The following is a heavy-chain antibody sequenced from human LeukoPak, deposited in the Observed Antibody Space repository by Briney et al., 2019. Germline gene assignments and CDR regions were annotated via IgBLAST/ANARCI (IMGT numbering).Heavy chain of an antibody. CDR2: IRHDGSNK. CDR1: GFTVSSNY. D-gene: IGHD1-20*01. V-gene: IGHV3-30*02. J-gene: IGHJ6*03. Sequence: GGSLRLSCAASGFTVSSNYMSWVRQAPGKGLEWVAFIRHDGSNKYYADSVKGRFTISRDNSKTTVYLQMNSLRVEDTAVYYCARDGGPNWNGNFYYMDVWGKGTTVTVSS. CDR3: ARDGGPNWNGNFYYMDV.